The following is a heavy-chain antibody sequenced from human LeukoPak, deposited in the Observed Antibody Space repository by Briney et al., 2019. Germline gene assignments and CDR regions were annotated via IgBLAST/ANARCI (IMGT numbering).Heavy chain of an antibody. Sequence: PGGSLRLSCAASGFILSDYAMNWVRQAPGKGLEWISYIGRTSAPTYYADSVKGRFTISRDDAKNSLYLQMNSLRDEDTAVYFCARDHIWAFDAWGQGTMVTVSS. J-gene: IGHJ3*01. CDR1: GFILSDYA. V-gene: IGHV3-48*02. CDR2: IGRTSAPT. CDR3: ARDHIWAFDA.